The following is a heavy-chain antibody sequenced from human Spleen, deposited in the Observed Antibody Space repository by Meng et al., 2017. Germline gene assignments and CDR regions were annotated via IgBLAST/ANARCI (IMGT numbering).Heavy chain of an antibody. D-gene: IGHD4-11*01. V-gene: IGHV3-23*01. CDR3: LRVSTVTTEDD. Sequence: EVQVWESGGGLVQPGGSLRLSCAASGFTFSSYAMSWVRQAPGKGLEWVSVISGSGSNTYYADSVKGRLTISRDNSKNTLHLQMNSLRAEDTAVYHCLRVSTVTTEDDWGQGTLVTVSS. CDR2: ISGSGSNT. J-gene: IGHJ4*02. CDR1: GFTFSSYA.